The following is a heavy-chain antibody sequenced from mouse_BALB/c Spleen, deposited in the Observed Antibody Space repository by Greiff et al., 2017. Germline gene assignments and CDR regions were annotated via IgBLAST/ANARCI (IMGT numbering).Heavy chain of an antibody. CDR3: ARPSYGSSYYFDY. J-gene: IGHJ2*01. D-gene: IGHD1-1*01. V-gene: IGHV1S81*02. CDR1: GYTFTSYW. Sequence: QVQLQQPGAELVKPGASVKLSCKASGYTFTSYWMHWVKQRPGQGLEWIGEINPSNGRTNYNEKFKSKATLTVDTSSSTAYMQLSSLTSEDSAVYYCARPSYGSSYYFDYWGQGTTLTVSA. CDR2: INPSNGRT.